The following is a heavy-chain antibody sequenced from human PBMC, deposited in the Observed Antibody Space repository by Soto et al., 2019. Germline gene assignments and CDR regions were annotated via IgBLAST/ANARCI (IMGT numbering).Heavy chain of an antibody. D-gene: IGHD3-22*01. CDR2: MYNSGST. CDR3: ARGGRIAYDSSGYYSNFDY. V-gene: IGHV4-59*01. Sequence: SETLSLTCIVSGDSISDYYWSWIRQPPGKALEWIGYMYNSGSTNYNPSLKSRVTISVDTSKNQFSLRLSSVTAADTAVYYCARGGRIAYDSSGYYSNFDYWGLGALVTVSS. CDR1: GDSISDYY. J-gene: IGHJ4*02.